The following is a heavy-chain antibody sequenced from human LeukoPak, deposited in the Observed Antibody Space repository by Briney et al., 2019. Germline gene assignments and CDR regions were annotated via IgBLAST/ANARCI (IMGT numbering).Heavy chain of an antibody. CDR1: GVSFNDYY. V-gene: IGHV4-34*01. D-gene: IGHD4-17*01. CDR2: INHSGYT. Sequence: SDTLSLTCAVSGVSFNDYYWSWVRQAPGKGLEWIGEINHSGYTNDSPSLKSRVTLSIDTSRKQFSLNVRSVTVADTGIYYCTRMTTGHDYWGQGTLVTVSS. J-gene: IGHJ4*02. CDR3: TRMTTGHDY.